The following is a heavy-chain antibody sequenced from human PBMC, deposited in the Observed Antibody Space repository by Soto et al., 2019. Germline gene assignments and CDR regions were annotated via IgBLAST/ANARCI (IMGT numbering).Heavy chain of an antibody. Sequence: GGSQRLSCAAAGFTFSSYSMNWVRKNTGKGLEWVSIISGSGGVISYADSVKGRFTISRDNSKNSLFLQMKSLRDEDTAVYYCAKVTDCGVSRCDDGIDIWGHGTLVTVSS. CDR2: ISGSGGVI. V-gene: IGHV3-23*01. CDR3: AKVTDCGVSRCDDGIDI. D-gene: IGHD2-21*01. CDR1: GFTFSSYS. J-gene: IGHJ3*02.